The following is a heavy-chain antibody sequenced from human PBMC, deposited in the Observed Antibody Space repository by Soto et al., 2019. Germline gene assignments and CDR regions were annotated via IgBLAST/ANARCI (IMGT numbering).Heavy chain of an antibody. V-gene: IGHV6-1*01. J-gene: IGHJ4*02. CDR1: GDSVSSNSAA. Sequence: PSQTLSLTCAISGDSVSSNSAAWNWIRQSPSRGLEWLGRTYYRSKWYNDYAVSVKSRITINPDTSNNQFSLQLNSVTPQDTAVYYCGRGPGAASSSFVNWDQEALVAISS. CDR3: GRGPGAASSSFVN. CDR2: TYYRSKWYN. D-gene: IGHD6-13*01.